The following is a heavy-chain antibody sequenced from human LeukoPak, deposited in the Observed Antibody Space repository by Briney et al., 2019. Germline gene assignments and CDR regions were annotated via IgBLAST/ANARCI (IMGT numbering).Heavy chain of an antibody. CDR1: GGSFRAYY. V-gene: IGHV4-34*01. CDR3: ARGRITFAQDFARESDAFDI. CDR2: INHSGGT. D-gene: IGHD2-21*01. Sequence: SETLSLTCAVYGGSFRAYYWSWIRQPPGKGLEWIGEINHSGGTNYNPSLESRITISVDTSKNQFSLHLSSVTAADTAVYYCARGRITFAQDFARESDAFDIWGQGTTVTVSS. J-gene: IGHJ3*02.